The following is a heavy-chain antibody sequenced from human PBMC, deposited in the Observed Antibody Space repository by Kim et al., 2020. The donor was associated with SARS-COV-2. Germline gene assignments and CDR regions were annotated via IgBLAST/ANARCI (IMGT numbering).Heavy chain of an antibody. Sequence: VEGRFTISRDNSKSTLYLQMNSLRAEDTAVYYCARKRYCSSTSCDDAFDIWGQGTMVTVSS. V-gene: IGHV3-30*07. CDR3: ARKRYCSSTSCDDAFDI. D-gene: IGHD2-2*01. J-gene: IGHJ3*02.